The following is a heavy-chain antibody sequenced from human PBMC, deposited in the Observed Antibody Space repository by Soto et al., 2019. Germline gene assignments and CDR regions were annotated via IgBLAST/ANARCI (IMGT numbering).Heavy chain of an antibody. J-gene: IGHJ6*02. CDR2: VYYSGST. CDR1: GDSVSSGNFY. Sequence: SETLSLTCTVSGDSVSSGNFYWTWIRQPSWKGLEWIGYVYYSGSTNYNPSLKSRVTISVDTSKNQFSLKLSSVTAADTAVYYCARDRDSSRDYYYGMDVWGQGTTVTVSS. V-gene: IGHV4-61*01. D-gene: IGHD6-13*01. CDR3: ARDRDSSRDYYYGMDV.